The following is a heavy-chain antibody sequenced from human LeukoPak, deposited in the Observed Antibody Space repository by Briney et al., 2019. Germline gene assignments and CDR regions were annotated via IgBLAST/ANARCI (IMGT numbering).Heavy chain of an antibody. V-gene: IGHV3-48*04. J-gene: IGHJ6*03. D-gene: IGHD3-16*01. CDR1: GFTFSSYS. CDR3: ARVGGAAYYYYYMDV. Sequence: GGSLRLSCAASGFTFSSYSMNWVRQAPGKGLEWVSYISSSSSTIYYADSVKGRFTISRDNAKNSLYLQMNSLRAEDTAVYYCARVGGAAYYYYYMDVWGKGTTVTVSS. CDR2: ISSSSSTI.